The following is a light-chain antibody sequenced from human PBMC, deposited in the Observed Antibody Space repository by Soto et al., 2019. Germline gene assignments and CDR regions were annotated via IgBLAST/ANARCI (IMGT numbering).Light chain of an antibody. CDR2: EGS. CDR3: CSYAGSNTWM. J-gene: IGLJ3*02. Sequence: QSALTQPASVSGSPGQSITISCTGTSSDVGSYNLVSWYQLHPGKAPKLMIYEGSKRPSGVSNRFSGSKSGNTASLTISGLQAEDEADYYCCSYAGSNTWMFGRGTKLTVL. CDR1: SSDVGSYNL. V-gene: IGLV2-23*01.